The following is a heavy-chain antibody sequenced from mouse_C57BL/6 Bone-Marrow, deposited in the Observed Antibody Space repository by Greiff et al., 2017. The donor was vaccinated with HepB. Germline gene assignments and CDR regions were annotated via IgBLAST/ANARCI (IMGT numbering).Heavy chain of an antibody. Sequence: QVQLKESGAELARPGASVKLSCKASGYTFTSYGISWVKQRTGQGLEWIGEIYPRSGNTYYNEKFKGKATLTADKSSSTAYMELRSLTSEDSAVYFCARSVYGNYEVDYWGQGTTLTVSS. CDR3: ARSVYGNYEVDY. CDR1: GYTFTSYG. D-gene: IGHD2-1*01. V-gene: IGHV1-81*01. CDR2: IYPRSGNT. J-gene: IGHJ2*01.